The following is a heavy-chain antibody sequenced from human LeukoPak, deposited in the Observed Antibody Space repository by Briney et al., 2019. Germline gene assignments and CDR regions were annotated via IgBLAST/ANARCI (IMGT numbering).Heavy chain of an antibody. CDR2: IYYTGNT. V-gene: IGHV4-59*01. CDR3: ARAPLSGFWSGYYYDY. J-gene: IGHJ4*02. CDR1: GDSISSYY. Sequence: SETLSLTCTVSGDSISSYYWSWIRQPPGKGLEWIGYIYYTGNTNYNPSLKSRVTISVDTSKNQFSLKLSSVTAADTAVYYCARAPLSGFWSGYYYDYWGQGTLVTVSS. D-gene: IGHD3-3*01.